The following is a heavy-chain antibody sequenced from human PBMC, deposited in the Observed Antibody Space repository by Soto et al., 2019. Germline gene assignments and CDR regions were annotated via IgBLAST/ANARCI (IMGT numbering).Heavy chain of an antibody. CDR3: ARDNWNRIRDWDTNWFDP. CDR1: EFRFDDYS. V-gene: IGHV3-23*01. J-gene: IGHJ5*02. CDR2: ITYTGVST. Sequence: PGGSLRLSCAASEFRFDDYSMSWVRQAPGKGLEWVSSITYTGVSTYYADSVKGRFTISRDNSRDTLFLQMNSLRAEDTAIYYCARDNWNRIRDWDTNWFDPWGQGTLVTVSS. D-gene: IGHD1-20*01.